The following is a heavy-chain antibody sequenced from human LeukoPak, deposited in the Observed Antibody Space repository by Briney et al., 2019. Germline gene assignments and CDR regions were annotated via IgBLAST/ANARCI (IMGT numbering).Heavy chain of an antibody. CDR1: GYSISSGYY. Sequence: PSETLSLTCAVSGYSISSGYYWDWIRQPPGKGLEWIGTVCHSGTTFYNSSLKSRITISVDTSKNQFSLKLSSVTAADTAVYFCARDERFGVLNFWGQGTLVTVSS. CDR2: VCHSGTT. D-gene: IGHD3-16*01. CDR3: ARDERFGVLNF. V-gene: IGHV4-38-2*02. J-gene: IGHJ4*02.